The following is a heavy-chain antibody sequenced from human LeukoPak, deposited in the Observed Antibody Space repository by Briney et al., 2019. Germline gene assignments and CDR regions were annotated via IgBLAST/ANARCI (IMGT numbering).Heavy chain of an antibody. CDR1: GFTFSSYW. Sequence: GGSLRLSCAASGFTFSSYWMTWVRQAPGKGLAWVANIKQDGSAKYYMDSVKGRLTISRDNAKNSLYLQMNSLGAEDTAVYYCARVNPLMAPGAFDIWGQGTMVAVSS. CDR2: IKQDGSAK. CDR3: ARVNPLMAPGAFDI. D-gene: IGHD2-8*01. J-gene: IGHJ3*02. V-gene: IGHV3-7*01.